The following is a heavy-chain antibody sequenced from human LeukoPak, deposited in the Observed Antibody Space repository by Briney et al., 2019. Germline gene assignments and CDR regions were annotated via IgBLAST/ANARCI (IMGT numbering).Heavy chain of an antibody. Sequence: GGSLRLSCAASGFTVSSNYMSWVRQAPGKGLEWVSVIYSGGSTYYADSVKGRSTISRHNSKNTLYLQMNSLRAEDTAVYYCARSGYYDILTGYHYGMDVWGQGTTVTVSS. V-gene: IGHV3-53*04. D-gene: IGHD3-9*01. CDR3: ARSGYYDILTGYHYGMDV. CDR1: GFTVSSNY. J-gene: IGHJ6*02. CDR2: IYSGGST.